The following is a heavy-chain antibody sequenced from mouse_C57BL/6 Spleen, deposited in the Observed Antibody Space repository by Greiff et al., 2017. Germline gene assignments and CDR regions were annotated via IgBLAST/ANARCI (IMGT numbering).Heavy chain of an antibody. J-gene: IGHJ2*01. CDR2: ISDGGSYT. V-gene: IGHV5-4*01. Sequence: VQLQQSGGGLVKPGGSLKLSCAASGFTFSSYAMSWVRQTPEKRLEWVATISDGGSYTYYPDNVKGRFTISRDNAKNNLYLQMSHLKSEDTAMDYCARDLWGSSYGDYFDYWGQGTTLTVSS. CDR3: ARDLWGSSYGDYFDY. CDR1: GFTFSSYA. D-gene: IGHD1-1*01.